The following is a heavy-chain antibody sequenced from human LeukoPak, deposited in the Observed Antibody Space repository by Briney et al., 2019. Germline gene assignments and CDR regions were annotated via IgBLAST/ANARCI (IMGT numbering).Heavy chain of an antibody. D-gene: IGHD3-9*01. J-gene: IGHJ4*02. V-gene: IGHV1-69*04. CDR2: IIPILGIA. Sequence: SVKVSCKASGYTFTSYGISWVRQAPGQGLEWMGRIIPILGIANYAQKFQGRVTITADKSTSTAYMELSSLRSEDTAVYYCARASRSGLRYFDWDLYYFDYWGQGTLVTVSS. CDR3: ARASRSGLRYFDWDLYYFDY. CDR1: GYTFTSYG.